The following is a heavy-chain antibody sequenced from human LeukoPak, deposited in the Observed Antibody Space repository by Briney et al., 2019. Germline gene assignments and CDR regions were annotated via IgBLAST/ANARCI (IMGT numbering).Heavy chain of an antibody. J-gene: IGHJ5*02. CDR1: GGSISSYY. CDR3: ARGNAYNWRFDL. Sequence: PSETLSLTCSVSGGSISSYYWNSIRQTPGKGVQCIGYTHYSGSTNYNPSLKSRASISVDTSKNQFSLKLSSVTAADTALYYCARGNAYNWRFDLWGQGTLVTVSS. CDR2: THYSGST. V-gene: IGHV4-59*01. D-gene: IGHD1-1*01.